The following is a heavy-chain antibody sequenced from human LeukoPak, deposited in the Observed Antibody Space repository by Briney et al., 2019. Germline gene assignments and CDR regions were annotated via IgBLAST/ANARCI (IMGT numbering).Heavy chain of an antibody. J-gene: IGHJ6*03. Sequence: PGGSLRLSCVASGFIFSGSTIYWVRQASGRGLEWVGRIDSAFGSYVTTYAPSVGGRFTISRDDSRNAAYLQMNSLKSEDTAVYYCTRHRDEEVTDHFYYYMDVWGKGTTVTVSS. CDR2: IDSAFGSYVT. D-gene: IGHD3-10*01. CDR1: GFIFSGST. V-gene: IGHV3-73*01. CDR3: TRHRDEEVTDHFYYYMDV.